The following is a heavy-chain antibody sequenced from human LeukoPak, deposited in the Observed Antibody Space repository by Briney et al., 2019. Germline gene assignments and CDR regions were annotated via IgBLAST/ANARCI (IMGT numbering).Heavy chain of an antibody. CDR2: IWSDGSSK. V-gene: IGHV3-33*08. D-gene: IGHD2-15*01. J-gene: IGHJ4*02. CDR1: GFTFSSYS. Sequence: PGGSLRLSCAASGFTFSSYSMHWVRQAPGEGLEWVAAIWSDGSSKHYADSVKGRFTISRDNSKNTLYLQMNSRRVQDTALYYCASSGAVLGFYWGQGTLVTVSS. CDR3: ASSGAVLGFY.